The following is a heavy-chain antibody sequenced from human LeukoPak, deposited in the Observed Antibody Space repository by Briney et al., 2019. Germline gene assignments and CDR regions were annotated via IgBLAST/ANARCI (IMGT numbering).Heavy chain of an antibody. J-gene: IGHJ4*02. CDR1: GGSISGSY. CDR3: ARGIESYGDYGY. Sequence: SETLSLTCTVSGGSISGSYWSWIRRPPGKGLEWIAYMYNSGRTNYNPSLKSRVTISIDTSKNQFSLKLSSLTAADTAIYYCARGIESYGDYGYWGQGILVTVSS. V-gene: IGHV4-59*01. CDR2: MYNSGRT. D-gene: IGHD4-17*01.